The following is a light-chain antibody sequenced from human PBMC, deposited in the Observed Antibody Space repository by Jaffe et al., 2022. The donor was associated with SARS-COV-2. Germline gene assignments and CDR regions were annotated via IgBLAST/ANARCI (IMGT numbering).Light chain of an antibody. J-gene: IGLJ1*01. CDR2: DVN. Sequence: QSALTQPASVSGSPGQSITISCTGTSSDVGAFNYVSWNQQLPGEAPKLLIYDVNNRPSWIPHRFSGSKSGNTASLTISGLQAEDEGDYYCCSYTSSDTYVFGTGTKVTVL. CDR3: CSYTSSDTYV. CDR1: SSDVGAFNY. V-gene: IGLV2-14*01.